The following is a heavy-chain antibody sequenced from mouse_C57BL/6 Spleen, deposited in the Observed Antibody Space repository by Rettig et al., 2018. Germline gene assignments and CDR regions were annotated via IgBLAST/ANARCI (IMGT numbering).Heavy chain of an antibody. D-gene: IGHD6-1*01. CDR1: GYTFTDYN. J-gene: IGHJ3*01. V-gene: IGHV1-22*01. CDR3: ARGGGSLLAY. CDR2: INPNNGGT. Sequence: EVQLQQSGPELVKPGASVKMSCKASGYTFTDYNMHWVKQSHGKSLEWIGSINPNNGGTRYNQKFKGKATLTVNKSSSTAYMELRSLTSEDSAVYYCARGGGSLLAYWGQGTLVTVSA.